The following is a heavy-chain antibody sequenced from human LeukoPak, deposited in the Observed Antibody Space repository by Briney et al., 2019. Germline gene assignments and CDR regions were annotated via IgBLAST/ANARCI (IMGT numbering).Heavy chain of an antibody. Sequence: PGGSLTLSCVGSGFSFSSFAMSWVRQAPGKGLEWVSTVSGGGAYTYYADSVKGRFTVSRDDSKSMHFLQMNSLRPEDTALHFCAKRITVSAGYYLDSWGQGTLVAVSS. CDR1: GFSFSSFA. V-gene: IGHV3-23*01. J-gene: IGHJ4*02. D-gene: IGHD2-8*01. CDR3: AKRITVSAGYYLDS. CDR2: VSGGGAYT.